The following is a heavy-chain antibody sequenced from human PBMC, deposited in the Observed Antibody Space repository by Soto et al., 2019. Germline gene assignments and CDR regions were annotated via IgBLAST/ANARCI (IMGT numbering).Heavy chain of an antibody. V-gene: IGHV4-4*02. D-gene: IGHD4-17*01. CDR2: IYHSGST. CDR3: ASVPTVTTGRDWFDP. CDR1: GGSISSSNW. Sequence: QVQLQESGPGLVKPSGTLSLTCAVSGGSISSSNWWSWVRQPPGKGLEWIGEIYHSGSTNYNPSLKSRVTRSVDKSKNQFSLKLSSVTAADTAVYYCASVPTVTTGRDWFDPWGQGTLVTVSS. J-gene: IGHJ5*02.